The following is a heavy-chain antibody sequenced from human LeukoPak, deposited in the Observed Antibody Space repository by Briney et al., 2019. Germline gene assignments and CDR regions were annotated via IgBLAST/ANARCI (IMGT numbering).Heavy chain of an antibody. V-gene: IGHV3-23*01. Sequence: GGSLRLSCAASGFTFSSYAMSWVRQAPGKGLEWVSAISGSGGSTYYADSVKGRFTISRDSSKNTLYLQMHSLRGEDTAIYYCAKDLSSASYPYYFDYWGQGTLVTVSS. J-gene: IGHJ4*02. CDR2: ISGSGGST. CDR3: AKDLSSASYPYYFDY. CDR1: GFTFSSYA. D-gene: IGHD6-19*01.